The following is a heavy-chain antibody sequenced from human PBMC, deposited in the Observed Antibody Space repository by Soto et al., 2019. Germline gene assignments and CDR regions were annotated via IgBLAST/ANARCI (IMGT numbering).Heavy chain of an antibody. CDR2: IIPILGIA. Sequence: QVQLVQSGAEVKKPGSSVKVSCKASGGTFSSYTISWVRQAPGQGLEWMGRIIPILGIANYAQKFQGRVTITADKSTSTADMELSSLRSEDTAVYYCARGSYSSSTWPQDYYMDVWGKGTTVTVSS. CDR1: GGTFSSYT. J-gene: IGHJ6*03. CDR3: ARGSYSSSTWPQDYYMDV. D-gene: IGHD6-6*01. V-gene: IGHV1-69*02.